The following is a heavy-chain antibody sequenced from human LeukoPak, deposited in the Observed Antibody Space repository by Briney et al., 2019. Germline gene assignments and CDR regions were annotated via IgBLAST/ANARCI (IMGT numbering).Heavy chain of an antibody. D-gene: IGHD6-13*01. V-gene: IGHV3-48*04. CDR1: GFTFSSYG. Sequence: GRSLRLLCAASGFTFSSYGMYWVRQAPGKGLEWVSYISSSASTKYYADSVKGRFTNPRDNAKSSLYLQMNSLRADDTAVYYCARALPTSWYFLDYWGQATLVTVSS. CDR3: ARALPTSWYFLDY. J-gene: IGHJ4*02. CDR2: ISSSASTK.